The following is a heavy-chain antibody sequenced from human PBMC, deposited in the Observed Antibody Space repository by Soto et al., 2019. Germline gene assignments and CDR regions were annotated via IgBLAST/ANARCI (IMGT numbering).Heavy chain of an antibody. Sequence: GGSLRLSCAASGFTFSSYWMHWVRQAPGKGLVWVSRINSDGSSTNYADSVKGRFTISRDNSKNTLYLQMNSLRAEDTAVYYCARDPGRYYYGSGGLDYWGQGTLVTVSS. V-gene: IGHV3-74*01. J-gene: IGHJ4*02. CDR3: ARDPGRYYYGSGGLDY. D-gene: IGHD3-10*01. CDR2: INSDGSST. CDR1: GFTFSSYW.